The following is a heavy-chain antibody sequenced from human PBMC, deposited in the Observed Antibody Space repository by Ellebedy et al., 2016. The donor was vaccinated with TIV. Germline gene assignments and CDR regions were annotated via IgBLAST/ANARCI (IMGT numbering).Heavy chain of an antibody. V-gene: IGHV4-39*01. Sequence: SETLSLTXTVTGDSISSSNYYWGWIRQPPGKGLEWIGNISYSGITYYIPSLKSRVTMSVDTSKHQFSLKLRSVTAADTAIYYCARHRSAQNWFDLWGQGTRVTVSS. CDR3: ARHRSAQNWFDL. D-gene: IGHD6-19*01. CDR2: ISYSGIT. J-gene: IGHJ5*02. CDR1: GDSISSSNYY.